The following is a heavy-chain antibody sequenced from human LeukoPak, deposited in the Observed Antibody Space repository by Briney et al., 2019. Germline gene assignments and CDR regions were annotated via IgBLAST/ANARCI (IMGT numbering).Heavy chain of an antibody. CDR3: AKDDFWSGYYGGY. Sequence: GGSLRLSCAASGFTFSSYGMHWVRQAPGKGLEWVAVISYDGSNKYYADSVKGRFTISRDNSKNTLYLQMNSLRAEDTAVYYCAKDDFWSGYYGGYWGQGTLVTVSS. CDR1: GFTFSSYG. D-gene: IGHD3-3*01. J-gene: IGHJ4*02. V-gene: IGHV3-30*18. CDR2: ISYDGSNK.